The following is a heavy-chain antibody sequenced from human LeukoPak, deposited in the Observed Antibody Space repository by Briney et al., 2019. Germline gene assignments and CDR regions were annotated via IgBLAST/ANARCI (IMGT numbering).Heavy chain of an antibody. CDR1: GYTFTSYA. J-gene: IGHJ4*02. V-gene: IGHV7-4-1*02. D-gene: IGHD6-19*01. Sequence: RASVKVSCKASGYTFTSYAMNWVRQAPGQGLEWTGWINTNTGNPTYAQGFTGRFVFSLDTSVSTAYLQISSLKAEDSAVYYCARTLDSSGWYYFDYWGQGTLVTVSS. CDR2: INTNTGNP. CDR3: ARTLDSSGWYYFDY.